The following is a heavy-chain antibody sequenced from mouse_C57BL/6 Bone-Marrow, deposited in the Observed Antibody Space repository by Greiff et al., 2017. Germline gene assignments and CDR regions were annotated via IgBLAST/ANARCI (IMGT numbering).Heavy chain of an antibody. CDR2: IYPGSGGT. CDR3: ARWGSYAMDY. V-gene: IGHV1-54*01. CDR1: GYAFTNYL. J-gene: IGHJ4*01. Sequence: QVQLQQSGAELVRPGTSVKVSCKASGYAFTNYLIEWVKQRPGQGLEWIGVIYPGSGGTHYNEKFKGKATLTADKSSSTAYMQLSSLTSEDSAVYFCARWGSYAMDYWGQGTSVTVSS.